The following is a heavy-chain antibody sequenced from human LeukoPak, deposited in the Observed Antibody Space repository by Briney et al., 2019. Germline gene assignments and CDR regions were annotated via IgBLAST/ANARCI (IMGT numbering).Heavy chain of an antibody. Sequence: PSETLSLTCAVYGGSFSGYYWSWIRQPPGKGLEWIGEINHSGSTNYNPSLKSRVTISVDTSKNQFSLKLSSVTAADTAVYYCARVFRGYCSSTSCPLKGHYYYFYYMDVWGKGTTVTVSS. CDR3: ARVFRGYCSSTSCPLKGHYYYFYYMDV. CDR1: GGSFSGYY. J-gene: IGHJ6*03. V-gene: IGHV4-34*01. D-gene: IGHD2-2*01. CDR2: INHSGST.